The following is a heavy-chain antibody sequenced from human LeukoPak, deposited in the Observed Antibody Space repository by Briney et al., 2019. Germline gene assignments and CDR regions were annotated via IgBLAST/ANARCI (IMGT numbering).Heavy chain of an antibody. J-gene: IGHJ4*02. D-gene: IGHD3-22*01. CDR3: ARGSTYYDSSGQVPFDY. CDR2: ISSSSSTI. CDR1: GFTFTNAW. V-gene: IGHV3-48*01. Sequence: PGGSLRLSCAASGFTFTNAWMHWVRQAPGKGLEWVSYISSSSSTIYYADSVKGRFTISRDNAKNSLYLQMNSLRAEDTAVYYCARGSTYYDSSGQVPFDYWGQGTLVTVSS.